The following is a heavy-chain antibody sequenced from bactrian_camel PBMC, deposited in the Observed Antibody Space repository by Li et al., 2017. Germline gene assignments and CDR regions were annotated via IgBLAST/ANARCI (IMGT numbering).Heavy chain of an antibody. J-gene: IGHJ4*01. Sequence: HVQMVESGGGSVQAGGYLRLSCTITGFTSDRCDMSWYRQIEGGQREWVSTIRADGAETYTPSVKGRFAISRDGASNSVYLQMNSLTPDDTGMYYCAAGQLIMCIAFAIPDFPDRGQGTQVTVS. CDR1: GFTSDRCD. CDR3: AAGQLIMCIAFAIPDFPD. V-gene: IGHV3S55*01. CDR2: IRADGAE. D-gene: IGHD3*01.